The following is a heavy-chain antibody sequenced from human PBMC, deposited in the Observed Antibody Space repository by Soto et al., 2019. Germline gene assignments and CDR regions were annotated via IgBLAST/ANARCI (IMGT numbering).Heavy chain of an antibody. CDR1: GGSFSGYY. CDR2: INHSGST. J-gene: IGHJ6*02. D-gene: IGHD3-22*01. Sequence: PSETLSLTCAVYGGSFSGYYWSWIRQPPGKGLEWIGEINHSGSTNYNPSLKSRVTISVDTSKNQFSLKPSSVTAADTAVYYCAGTYYYDSSGRRAYYGMDVWGQGTTVTVSS. V-gene: IGHV4-34*01. CDR3: AGTYYYDSSGRRAYYGMDV.